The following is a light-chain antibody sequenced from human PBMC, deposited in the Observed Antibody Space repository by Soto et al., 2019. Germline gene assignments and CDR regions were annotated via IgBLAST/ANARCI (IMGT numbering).Light chain of an antibody. CDR3: QQYYSYPPWT. Sequence: AIRMTQSPSSLSASTGDRVTITCRASQGISSYLAWYQQKPGKATKLLIYAASTLQSGVPSRCSGCGSGTDFTLTISCLQSEDFATYYCQQYYSYPPWTFDQGTKVEIK. CDR2: AAS. J-gene: IGKJ1*01. V-gene: IGKV1-8*01. CDR1: QGISSY.